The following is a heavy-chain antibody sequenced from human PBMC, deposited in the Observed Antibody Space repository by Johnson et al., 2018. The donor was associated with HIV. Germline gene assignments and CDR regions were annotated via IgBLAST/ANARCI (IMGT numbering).Heavy chain of an antibody. D-gene: IGHD3-22*01. V-gene: IGHV3-7*01. J-gene: IGHJ3*02. CDR3: ARGDPYYDSTRDAFDI. CDR2: IKQDGSEK. Sequence: VQLVESGGGLVQPGGSLRLSCAASGFTFSSYWMSWVRQAPGKGLEWVANIKQDGSEKYYVDSVKGRFTISRDNAKNSLYLQMNSLRAEDTAVYYCARGDPYYDSTRDAFDIWGQGTMVTGSS. CDR1: GFTFSSYW.